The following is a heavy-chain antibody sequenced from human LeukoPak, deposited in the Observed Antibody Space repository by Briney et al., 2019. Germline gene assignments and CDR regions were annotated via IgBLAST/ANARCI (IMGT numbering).Heavy chain of an antibody. J-gene: IGHJ6*02. CDR3: ARGGVATIPYYYYGMDV. V-gene: IGHV4-30-2*01. Sequence: PSQTLSLTCAVSGGSISSGGYSWSWIRQPPGKGLERSGYIYHSGSTYYNRSLKSRVTISVDRSKNQFSLKLSSVTAADTAVYYCARGGVATIPYYYYGMDVWGQGTTVTVSS. D-gene: IGHD5-12*01. CDR2: IYHSGST. CDR1: GGSISSGGYS.